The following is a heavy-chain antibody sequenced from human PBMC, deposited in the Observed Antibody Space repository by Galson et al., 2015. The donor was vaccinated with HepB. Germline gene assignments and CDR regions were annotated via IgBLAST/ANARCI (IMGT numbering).Heavy chain of an antibody. Sequence: SVKVSCKASGYTFSSYSITWVRQAPGQGLEWVGWISAYNRKTNYAQKLQGRVTMTTATSTSTAYMELRSLRSDDTAVYYCARGALVLGVGGTKNNWFDPWGKGTLVTVAS. J-gene: IGHJ5*02. CDR1: GYTFSSYS. V-gene: IGHV1-18*04. D-gene: IGHD2-15*01. CDR3: ARGALVLGVGGTKNNWFDP. CDR2: ISAYNRKT.